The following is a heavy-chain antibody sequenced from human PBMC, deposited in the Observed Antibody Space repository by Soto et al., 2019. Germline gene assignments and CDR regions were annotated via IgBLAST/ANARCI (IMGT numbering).Heavy chain of an antibody. CDR1: GFTFSNYG. CDR3: AKEGPITNCYFAY. CDR2: ISYDGNVA. J-gene: IGHJ4*02. Sequence: QVQLVESGGGVVQPGRSLRLSCAASGFTFSNYGMHWVRQAPGKGLEWVIVISYDGNVAYYADSVKGRFTISRDNSKNTLYLQMSSLRTEDSAMYYCAKEGPITNCYFAYGGQGTPVTVTS. V-gene: IGHV3-30*18. D-gene: IGHD1-1*01.